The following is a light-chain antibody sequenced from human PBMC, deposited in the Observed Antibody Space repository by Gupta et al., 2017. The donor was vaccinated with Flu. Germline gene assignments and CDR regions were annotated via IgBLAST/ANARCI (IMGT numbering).Light chain of an antibody. Sequence: SFTGRGSNLGDAYAVHWYQQHALAAPILLVSSNNKRSAVLPECFSVTKCATSSSMTITGLEEDEAADYYCQSDESIRHRAVFGGGTKLTVL. J-gene: IGLJ3*02. CDR3: QSDESIRHRAV. CDR2: SNN. CDR1: GSNLGDAYA. V-gene: IGLV1-40*01.